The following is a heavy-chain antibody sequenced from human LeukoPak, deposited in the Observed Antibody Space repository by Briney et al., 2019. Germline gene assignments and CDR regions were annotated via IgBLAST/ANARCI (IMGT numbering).Heavy chain of an antibody. V-gene: IGHV3-74*01. CDR2: IHYDGTYT. D-gene: IGHD5-18*01. CDR3: ARGAEGHNYGELDS. Sequence: GGSLRLSCAASGFTISTYWMHWVRQIPGKGLVWLSRIHYDGTYTTYVDSVRGRFTISRDNTKSTLYLQMNSPRADDTAVYYCARGAEGHNYGELDSWGQGTLVTVSS. J-gene: IGHJ5*01. CDR1: GFTISTYW.